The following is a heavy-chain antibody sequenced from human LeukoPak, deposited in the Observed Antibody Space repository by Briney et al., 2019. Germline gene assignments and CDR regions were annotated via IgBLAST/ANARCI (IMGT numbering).Heavy chain of an antibody. D-gene: IGHD6-13*01. CDR1: GGSISSRSYY. J-gene: IGHJ6*02. Sequence: SETLSLTCTVSGGSISSRSYYWGWIRQPPGKGLEWIGSIYYSGSTDHNPSLKSRVTILADTSKNQFSLKLSSVTAADTAVYYCARHGIAATADAMDVWGQGTTVTVSS. CDR3: ARHGIAATADAMDV. V-gene: IGHV4-39*01. CDR2: IYYSGST.